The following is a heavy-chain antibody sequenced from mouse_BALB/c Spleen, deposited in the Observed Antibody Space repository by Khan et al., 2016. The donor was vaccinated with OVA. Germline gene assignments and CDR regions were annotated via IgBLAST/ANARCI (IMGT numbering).Heavy chain of an antibody. V-gene: IGHV1-7*01. D-gene: IGHD2-1*01. J-gene: IGHJ3*01. CDR3: GRGGHYGAWFAY. CDR2: INPSTGYT. CDR1: GYSFTTYW. Sequence: QVQLQQSGAELAKPGASVKISCKASGYSFTTYWMHWVKQRPGQGLEWIGYINPSTGYTNYNQNFRDRATLTADESSSTAYMELHSLTSDDSAVYFCGRGGHYGAWFAYWGQGTLVTVSA.